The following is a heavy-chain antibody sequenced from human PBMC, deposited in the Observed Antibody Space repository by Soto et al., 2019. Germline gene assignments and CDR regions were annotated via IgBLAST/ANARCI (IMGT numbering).Heavy chain of an antibody. Sequence: PGGSLRLSWAASGFTFRRYAMSWVRQAPGKGLEWVSAISGSGGSTYYADSVKGRFTISRDNSKNTLYLQMNSLRAEDTAVYYCAKRKLRYGDYGHIFDYWGQGTLVTVSS. D-gene: IGHD4-17*01. CDR1: GFTFRRYA. CDR2: ISGSGGST. V-gene: IGHV3-23*01. CDR3: AKRKLRYGDYGHIFDY. J-gene: IGHJ4*02.